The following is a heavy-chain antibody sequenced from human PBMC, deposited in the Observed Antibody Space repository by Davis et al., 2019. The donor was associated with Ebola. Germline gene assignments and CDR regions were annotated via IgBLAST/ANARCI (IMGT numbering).Heavy chain of an antibody. J-gene: IGHJ6*04. CDR1: GYSFTSYW. D-gene: IGHD2-2*01. CDR2: IDPGDSYT. V-gene: IGHV5-10-1*01. Sequence: GESLKISCQGSGYSFTSYWIGWVRQMPGKGLEWMGRIDPGDSYTNYSPSFQGHVTISADKSISTAYLQWSSLKASDTAMYYCARHGLVVVPAAVAPDVWGKGTTVTVSS. CDR3: ARHGLVVVPAAVAPDV.